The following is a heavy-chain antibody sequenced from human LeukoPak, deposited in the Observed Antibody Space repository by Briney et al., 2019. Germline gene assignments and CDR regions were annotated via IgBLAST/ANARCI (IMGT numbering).Heavy chain of an antibody. Sequence: GASVKVSCKASGYTFNDYYMHWVRQAPGQGLEWMGWINSNSGGTKYAQKFQGRVTMTRDTSISAAYMELSRLRSDDTAVYYCARDGVAPPYYYYYMDVWGKGTTVTVSS. CDR3: ARDGVAPPYYYYYMDV. J-gene: IGHJ6*03. CDR2: INSNSGGT. D-gene: IGHD3-3*01. V-gene: IGHV1-2*02. CDR1: GYTFNDYY.